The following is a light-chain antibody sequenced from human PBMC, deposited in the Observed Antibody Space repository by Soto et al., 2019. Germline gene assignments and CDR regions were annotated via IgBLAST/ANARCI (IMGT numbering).Light chain of an antibody. CDR1: TSNIGGNT. CDR3: ASWDDTLNGQGV. CDR2: SNN. J-gene: IGLJ3*02. Sequence: QSVLTQPPSMSGTPGQRVTIYCSGSTSNIGGNTVNWYQQLPGTAPKLLIYSNNQRPSGVPDRFSGSKSGTSASLAITGLQSEDEADYYCASWDDTLNGQGVFGGGTKLTVL. V-gene: IGLV1-44*01.